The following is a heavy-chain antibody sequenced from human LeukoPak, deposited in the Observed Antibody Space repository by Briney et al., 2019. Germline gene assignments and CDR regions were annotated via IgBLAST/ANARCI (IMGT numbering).Heavy chain of an antibody. CDR1: GYGFTSYW. CDR3: ARHLPTKYCSGGSCYSPYYGDYSGYYYYMDV. CDR2: IYPGDYAT. Sequence: GETLKICCKGSGYGFTSYWIGCVRQMPGKSLEGIGIIYPGDYATSYSPSVQVQVTISADKSISNAYLQWSSLKASDTAMYYCARHLPTKYCSGGSCYSPYYGDYSGYYYYMDVWGKGTTVTVSS. D-gene: IGHD2-15*01. J-gene: IGHJ6*03. V-gene: IGHV5-51*01.